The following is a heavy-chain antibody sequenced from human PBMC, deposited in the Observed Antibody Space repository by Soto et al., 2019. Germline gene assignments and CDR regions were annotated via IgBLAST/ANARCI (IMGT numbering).Heavy chain of an antibody. Sequence: SETLSLTCTVSGGSISSGGYYRSWIRQHPGKGLEWIGYIYYSGSTYYNPSLKSRVTISVDTSKNQFSLKLSSVTAADTAVYYCARGFFRPPSTPNFDYWGLGTLVTVSS. D-gene: IGHD3-3*01. V-gene: IGHV4-31*03. J-gene: IGHJ4*02. CDR1: GGSISSGGYY. CDR3: ARGFFRPPSTPNFDY. CDR2: IYYSGST.